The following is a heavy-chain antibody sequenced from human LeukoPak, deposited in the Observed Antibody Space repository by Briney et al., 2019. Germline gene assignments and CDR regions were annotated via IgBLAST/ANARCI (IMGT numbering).Heavy chain of an antibody. J-gene: IGHJ4*02. V-gene: IGHV3-20*01. Sequence: PGGSLRLSCAASGFTFSSYAMSWVRQAPGKGLEWVSGINWNGGSTGYADSVKGRFTISRDNAKNSLYLQMNSLRAEDTALYHCARDDYSNYGQGDYWGQGTLVTVSS. CDR1: GFTFSSYA. CDR3: ARDDYSNYGQGDY. CDR2: INWNGGST. D-gene: IGHD4-11*01.